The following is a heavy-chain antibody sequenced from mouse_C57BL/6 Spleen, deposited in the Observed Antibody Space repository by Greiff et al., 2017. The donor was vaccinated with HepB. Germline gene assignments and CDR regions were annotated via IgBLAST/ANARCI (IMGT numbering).Heavy chain of an antibody. J-gene: IGHJ2*01. D-gene: IGHD2-2*01. CDR2: INPSTGGT. V-gene: IGHV1-42*01. CDR3: ARESYGYDGEDFDY. Sequence: EVQLQQSGPELVKPGASVKISCKASGYSFTGYYMNWVKQSPEKSLEWIGEINPSTGGTTYNQKFKAKATLTVDKSSSTAYMQLKSLTSEDSAVYYCARESYGYDGEDFDYWGQGTTLTVSS. CDR1: GYSFTGYY.